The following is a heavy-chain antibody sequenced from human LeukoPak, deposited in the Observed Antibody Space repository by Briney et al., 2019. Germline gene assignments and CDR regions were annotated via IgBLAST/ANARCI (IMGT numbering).Heavy chain of an antibody. CDR2: IWYDGSNK. D-gene: IGHD2-2*01. CDR3: AKQAAGYCSSTSCQIDY. Sequence: PGRSLRLSCAASGFTFSSYGMHWVRQAPGKGLEWVAVIWYDGSNKYYAASVKGRFTISRDNSKNTLYLQMNSLRAEETAVYYCAKQAAGYCSSTSCQIDYWGQGTLVTVSS. CDR1: GFTFSSYG. J-gene: IGHJ4*02. V-gene: IGHV3-33*06.